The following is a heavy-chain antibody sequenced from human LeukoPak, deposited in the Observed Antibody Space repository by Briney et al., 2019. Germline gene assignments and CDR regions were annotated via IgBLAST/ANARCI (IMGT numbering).Heavy chain of an antibody. V-gene: IGHV1-2*02. D-gene: IGHD3-22*01. Sequence: ASVKVSCKASGYTFTGYYIHWVRQAPGQGLEWMGWINPNSGGTNYAQKFQGRVSMTRDTSISTAYMELSRLRSDDTAVYYCARDERYDSSGYPFDYWGQGTLVTVSS. CDR2: INPNSGGT. J-gene: IGHJ4*02. CDR1: GYTFTGYY. CDR3: ARDERYDSSGYPFDY.